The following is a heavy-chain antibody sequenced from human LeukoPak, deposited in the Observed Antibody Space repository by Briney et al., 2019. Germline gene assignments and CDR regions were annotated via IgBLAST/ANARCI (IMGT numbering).Heavy chain of an antibody. Sequence: GGSLRLSCAASVFTFSTYNMNWVRQAPGKGLEWVSSITSSSRYTFYADSMKGRFTISRDNSKNTLYLHINSLRPEDTALYYCVKDNPLDYWGQGTLVIVSS. D-gene: IGHD1-14*01. CDR2: ITSSSRYT. CDR1: VFTFSTYN. V-gene: IGHV3-21*01. J-gene: IGHJ4*02. CDR3: VKDNPLDY.